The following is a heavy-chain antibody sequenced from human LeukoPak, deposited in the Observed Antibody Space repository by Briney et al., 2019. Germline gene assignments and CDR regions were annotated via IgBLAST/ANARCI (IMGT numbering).Heavy chain of an antibody. CDR1: GGSISSDSYY. CDR2: IYYSGST. V-gene: IGHV4-39*07. CDR3: ARSHYDFWSGYSYYFDY. J-gene: IGHJ4*02. Sequence: PSETLSLTCTVSGGSISSDSYYWAWIRQPPGKGLEWIASIYYSGSTNYNPSLKSRVTISVDTSKNQFSLKLSSVTAADTAVYYCARSHYDFWSGYSYYFDYWGQGTLVTVSS. D-gene: IGHD3-3*01.